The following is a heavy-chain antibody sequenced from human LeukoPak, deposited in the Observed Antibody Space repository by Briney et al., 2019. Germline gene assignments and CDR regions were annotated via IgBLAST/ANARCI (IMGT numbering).Heavy chain of an antibody. CDR1: GGSISSSSYY. V-gene: IGHV4-39*01. J-gene: IGHJ3*02. CDR2: IYYSGST. CDR3: ATRHGVVVAAIDAFDI. Sequence: SETLSLTCTVSGGSISSSSYYWGWIRQPPGKGLEWIGSIYYSGSTYYNPSLKSRVTLSVDTSKNQFSLKLSSVTAADTAVYYCATRHGVVVAAIDAFDIWGQGTMVTVSS. D-gene: IGHD2-15*01.